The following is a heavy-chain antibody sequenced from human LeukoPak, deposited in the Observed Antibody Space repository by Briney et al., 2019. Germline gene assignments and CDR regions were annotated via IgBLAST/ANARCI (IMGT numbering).Heavy chain of an antibody. CDR3: TTDSAQTGVDP. V-gene: IGHV3-15*01. D-gene: IGHD7-27*01. J-gene: IGHJ5*02. CDR2: IKSKTDGGTT. CDR1: GFTFSNAW. Sequence: GRSLRLSCAASGFTFSNAWMSWVRQAPGKGLEWVGRIKSKTDGGTTDYAAPVKGRFTISRDDSKNTLYLQMNSLKTEDTAVYYCTTDSAQTGVDPWGQGTLVTVSS.